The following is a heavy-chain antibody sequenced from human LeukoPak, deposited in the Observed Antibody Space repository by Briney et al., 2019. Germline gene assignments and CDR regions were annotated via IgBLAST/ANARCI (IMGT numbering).Heavy chain of an antibody. J-gene: IGHJ4*02. D-gene: IGHD1-26*01. CDR2: ISYDGSNK. CDR3: AKDRYSGSYFSSLTIFDY. CDR1: GLTFSSYG. Sequence: GGSLRLSCAASGLTFSSYGMHWVRQAPGKGLEWVAVISYDGSNKYYADSVKGRFTISRDNSKNTLYLQMNSLRAEDKAVYYCAKDRYSGSYFSSLTIFDYWGQGTLVTVSS. V-gene: IGHV3-30*18.